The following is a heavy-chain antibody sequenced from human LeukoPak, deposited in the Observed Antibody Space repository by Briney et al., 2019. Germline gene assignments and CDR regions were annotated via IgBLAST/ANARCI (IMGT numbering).Heavy chain of an antibody. Sequence: ASVKVSCKASGYSFTSYYMHWARLAPGQGLEWMGLINPSGGSTSYAQKLQGRVTMTSDTSTSTAYMELRSLRADDTAVYYCARGVSITLRYYYYYMDVWGKGTTVTVSS. J-gene: IGHJ6*03. CDR3: ARGVSITLRYYYYYMDV. CDR2: INPSGGST. D-gene: IGHD6-6*01. CDR1: GYSFTSYY. V-gene: IGHV1-46*01.